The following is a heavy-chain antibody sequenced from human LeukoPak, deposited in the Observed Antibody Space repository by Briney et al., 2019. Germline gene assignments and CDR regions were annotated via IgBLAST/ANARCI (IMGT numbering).Heavy chain of an antibody. V-gene: IGHV3-20*04. CDR3: ARAGVAVASDAFDI. J-gene: IGHJ3*02. Sequence: GGSLRLSCAASGFTFSSYNMNWVRQAPGKGLEWVSGINWNGGSTGYADSVKGRFTISRDNAKNSLYLQMNSLRAEDTALYYCARAGVAVASDAFDIWGQGTMVTVSS. CDR1: GFTFSSYN. CDR2: INWNGGST. D-gene: IGHD6-19*01.